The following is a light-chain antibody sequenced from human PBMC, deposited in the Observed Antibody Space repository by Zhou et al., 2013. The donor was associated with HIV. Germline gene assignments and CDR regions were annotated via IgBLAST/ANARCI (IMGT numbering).Light chain of an antibody. CDR2: KVS. J-gene: IGKJ4*01. V-gene: IGKV2-30*02. Sequence: DVVMTQSPLSLPVTLGQPASISCRSSQSLVHSDGNTYLNWFQQRPGQSPRRLIYKVSNRDSGVPDRFSGSGSGTDFTLKISRVEAEDVGVYYCMQSIQLPLFGGGTKVEIK. CDR1: QSLVHSDGNTY. CDR3: MQSIQLPL.